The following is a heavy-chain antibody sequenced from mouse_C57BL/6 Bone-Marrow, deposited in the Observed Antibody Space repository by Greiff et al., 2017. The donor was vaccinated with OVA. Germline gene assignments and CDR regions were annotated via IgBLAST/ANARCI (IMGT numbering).Heavy chain of an antibody. CDR1: GYAFTNYL. V-gene: IGHV1-54*01. Sequence: QVQLQQSGAELVRPGTSVKVSCKDSGYAFTNYLIEWVKQRPGQGLEWIGVINPGSGGTNYNEKFKGKATLTADKSSSTAYMQLSSLTSEDSAVYFCARGHYGSSHRYYARDYWGQGTSVTVSS. D-gene: IGHD1-1*01. J-gene: IGHJ4*01. CDR2: INPGSGGT. CDR3: ARGHYGSSHRYYARDY.